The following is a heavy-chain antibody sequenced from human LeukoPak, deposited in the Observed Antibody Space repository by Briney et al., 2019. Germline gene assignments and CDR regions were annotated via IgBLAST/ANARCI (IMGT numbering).Heavy chain of an antibody. CDR3: ARAPIVVVVAATKRDAFDI. V-gene: IGHV4-34*01. Sequence: PSETLSLTCAVYGGSFSGYYWSWIRQPPGKGLEWIGEINHSGSTNYNPSLKSRVTISVDTSKNQFSLKLSSVTAADTAVYYCARAPIVVVVAATKRDAFDIWGQGTMVTVPS. CDR1: GGSFSGYY. CDR2: INHSGST. D-gene: IGHD2-15*01. J-gene: IGHJ3*02.